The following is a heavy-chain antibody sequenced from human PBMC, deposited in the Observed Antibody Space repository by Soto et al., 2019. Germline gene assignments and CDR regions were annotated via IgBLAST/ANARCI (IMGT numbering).Heavy chain of an antibody. Sequence: GGSLRLSCSGSGFTFSHHSLYWVRQPPGKGLQCVSSISGSRGNIYYAESVKGRFTISRDNSKNTLYLQMTSLSSEDSAVYYCVKVSGYCTGGSCFSYFDYWGQGTLVTVSS. V-gene: IGHV3-64D*06. CDR3: VKVSGYCTGGSCFSYFDY. D-gene: IGHD2-15*01. CDR1: GFTFSHHS. J-gene: IGHJ4*02. CDR2: ISGSRGNI.